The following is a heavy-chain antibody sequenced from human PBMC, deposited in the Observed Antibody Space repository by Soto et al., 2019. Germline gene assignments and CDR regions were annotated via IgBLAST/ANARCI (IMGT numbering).Heavy chain of an antibody. Sequence: ASVKVSCKASGGTFSSYAISWVRQAPGQGLEWMGGIIPIFGTANYAQKFQGRVTITADESTSTAYMELSSLRSEDTAVYYCASKSSGWQHFDYWGQGTLVTVSS. CDR3: ASKSSGWQHFDY. D-gene: IGHD6-19*01. V-gene: IGHV1-69*13. CDR1: GGTFSSYA. J-gene: IGHJ4*02. CDR2: IIPIFGTA.